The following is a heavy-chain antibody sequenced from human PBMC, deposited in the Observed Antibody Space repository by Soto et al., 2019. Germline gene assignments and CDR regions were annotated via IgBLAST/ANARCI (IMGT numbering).Heavy chain of an antibody. CDR1: GFICRSYV. J-gene: IGHJ3*02. D-gene: IGHD2-8*02. V-gene: IGHV3-23*01. CDR3: AKATATGGGAFDI. Sequence: GGSLRLSFAASGFICRSYVMSWVRQAPGKALEWVSTILVGGSTHYEDSVKGRFTISRDRSKNTLYLQMNSLTAGDTAVYYCAKATATGGGAFDIFGQGTMGTVSS. CDR2: ILVGGST.